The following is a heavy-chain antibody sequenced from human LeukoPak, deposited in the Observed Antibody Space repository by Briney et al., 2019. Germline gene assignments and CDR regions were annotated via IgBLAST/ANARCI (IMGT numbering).Heavy chain of an antibody. CDR2: IYYSGST. D-gene: IGHD6-13*01. CDR3: ASSARAAASGRDY. J-gene: IGHJ4*02. V-gene: IGHV4-39*01. CDR1: GGSISSSSYS. Sequence: SETLSLTCTVSGGSISSSSYSWGWIRQPPGKGLEWIGSIYYSGSTYYNPSLKSRVTISVDTSKNQFSLKLSSVTAADTAVYYCASSARAAASGRDYWGQGTLVTVSS.